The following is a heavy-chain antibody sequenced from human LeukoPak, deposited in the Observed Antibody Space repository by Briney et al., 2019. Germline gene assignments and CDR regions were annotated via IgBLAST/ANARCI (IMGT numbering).Heavy chain of an antibody. D-gene: IGHD2-2*01. CDR3: ARVWCSSTNCFTGWFDP. J-gene: IGHJ5*02. Sequence: GASVTVSCKGSRYTFTTYDINWVRQAAGQGLEWMGWMNPNSGNTGYAQKFQGRVTMTRNTSINTAYMELSSLRSEDTAVYYCARVWCSSTNCFTGWFDPWGQGTLVTVSS. CDR1: RYTFTTYD. V-gene: IGHV1-8*01. CDR2: MNPNSGNT.